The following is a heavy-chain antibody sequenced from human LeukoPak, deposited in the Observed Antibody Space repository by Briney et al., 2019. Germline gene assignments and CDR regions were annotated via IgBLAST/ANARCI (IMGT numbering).Heavy chain of an antibody. Sequence: GGSLRLSCAASGFTVTSNHMSWVRQAPGKGLEWVSIIYTGGTTHYADSLKGRITISRDDSRNTLYLQMNSLRADDTAVYYCARDSSSHYFDYWGQGTLVTVSS. CDR2: IYTGGTT. CDR3: ARDSSSHYFDY. V-gene: IGHV3-66*01. D-gene: IGHD6-6*01. J-gene: IGHJ4*02. CDR1: GFTVTSNH.